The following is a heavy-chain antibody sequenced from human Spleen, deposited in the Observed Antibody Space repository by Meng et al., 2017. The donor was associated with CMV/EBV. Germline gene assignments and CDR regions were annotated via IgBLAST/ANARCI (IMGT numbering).Heavy chain of an antibody. CDR1: GGTFNRYT. V-gene: IGHV1-2*02. D-gene: IGHD2-2*01. Sequence: ASVKVSCKASGGTFNRYTFSWVRQAPGQGLEWMGWINPNSGGTNYAQKFQGRVTMTSDTSISTAYMELRRLRSDDTAVYYCASGCSSTTCYRGSSWFDPWGQGTLVTVSS. CDR3: ASGCSSTTCYRGSSWFDP. J-gene: IGHJ5*02. CDR2: INPNSGGT.